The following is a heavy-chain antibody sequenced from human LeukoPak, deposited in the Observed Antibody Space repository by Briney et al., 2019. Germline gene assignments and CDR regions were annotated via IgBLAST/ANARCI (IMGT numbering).Heavy chain of an antibody. D-gene: IGHD3-10*01. CDR2: ATATGAGT. CDR1: GFSFSTNA. Sequence: GGSLRLSCAASGFSFSTNAMSWVRHVPGRGLEWVSSATATGAGTDDRDSVRGRFSISRDNSRNTLFLQMNSLRPEDTAAYYCAKSLWFGVPRGAFDIWGPGTMVTVSS. CDR3: AKSLWFGVPRGAFDI. J-gene: IGHJ3*02. V-gene: IGHV3-23*01.